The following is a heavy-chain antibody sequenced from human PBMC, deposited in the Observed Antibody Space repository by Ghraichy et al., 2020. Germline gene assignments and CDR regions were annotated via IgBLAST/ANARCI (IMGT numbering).Heavy chain of an antibody. CDR3: ARVATAMVTYDYGDYDWDY. D-gene: IGHD5-18*01. CDR1: GYTFTSYG. J-gene: IGHJ4*02. V-gene: IGHV1-18*04. CDR2: ISAYNGNT. Sequence: ASVKVSCKASGYTFTSYGISWVRQAPGQGLEWMGWISAYNGNTNYAQKLQGRVTMTTDTSTSTAYMELRSLRSDDTAVYYCARVATAMVTYDYGDYDWDYWGQGTLVTVSS.